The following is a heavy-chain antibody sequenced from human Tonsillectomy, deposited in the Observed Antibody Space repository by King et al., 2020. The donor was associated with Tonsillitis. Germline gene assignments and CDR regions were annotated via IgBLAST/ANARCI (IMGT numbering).Heavy chain of an antibody. V-gene: IGHV3-30*02. D-gene: IGHD1-26*01. Sequence: VQLVESGGGVVQPGGSLRLSCAASGFTFSSYGMHWVRQAPGKGLEWVAFIRYDGSDKYYADSVKGRFTISRDNSNNTLYLQMNSLRAEDTAVYYCAKDGWIRQRYSGSSFDYWGQGTLVTVSS. CDR1: GFTFSSYG. J-gene: IGHJ4*02. CDR2: IRYDGSDK. CDR3: AKDGWIRQRYSGSSFDY.